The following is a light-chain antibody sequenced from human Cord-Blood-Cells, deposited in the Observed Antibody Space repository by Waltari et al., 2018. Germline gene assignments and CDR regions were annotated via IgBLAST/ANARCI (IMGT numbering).Light chain of an antibody. V-gene: IGLV3-27*01. CDR1: VLAKKT. CDR3: YSAADNNRV. Sequence: SYELTHPSPVSVSPGQTARITCSGDVLAKKTARWFQRKQGQAPFLVIYKDSGRPPGIPERFSGSSSGTTVTLTISGAQVEDEADYYCYSAADNNRVFGGGTKLTVL. CDR2: KDS. J-gene: IGLJ3*02.